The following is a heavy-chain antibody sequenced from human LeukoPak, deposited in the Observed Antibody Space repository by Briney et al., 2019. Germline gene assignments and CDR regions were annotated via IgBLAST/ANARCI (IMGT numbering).Heavy chain of an antibody. CDR3: ANGLAASGNFLLRDYYYFIDV. CDR2: INGNGAAT. J-gene: IGHJ6*03. D-gene: IGHD1-26*01. Sequence: GGSLRLSCAASGFTFTNDFMTWVRQAPGKGLEWVSTINGNGAATYYADSFKGRFLISRDDSKSTVYLRMNKLRVEDSGLYYCANGLAASGNFLLRDYYYFIDVWGKGTTVIVS. CDR1: GFTFTNDF. V-gene: IGHV3-23*01.